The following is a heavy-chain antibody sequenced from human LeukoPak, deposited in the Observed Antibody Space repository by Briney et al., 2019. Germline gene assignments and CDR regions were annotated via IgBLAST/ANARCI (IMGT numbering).Heavy chain of an antibody. V-gene: IGHV3-48*03. CDR2: ISRSDSIK. CDR1: GFTVGSYE. CDR3: ARGCLRLGY. Sequence: GGSLRLSCAASGFTVGSYEMNWVRQAPAQGLEQTSYISRSDSIKFYADSVKGRFTISRDNARNSLHLQMNSLGSEDTGFYYCARGCLRLGYWGQGTLVTVSS. J-gene: IGHJ1*01. D-gene: IGHD5/OR15-5a*01.